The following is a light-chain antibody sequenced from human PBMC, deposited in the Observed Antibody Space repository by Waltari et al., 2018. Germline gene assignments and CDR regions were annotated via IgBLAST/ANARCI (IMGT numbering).Light chain of an antibody. CDR3: QSYDGNNVV. CDR1: SGRTSTYH. J-gene: IGLJ3*02. V-gene: IGLV6-57*02. CDR2: EDN. Sequence: FMLTQPHPASESPGHTLTIPCTGSSGRTSTYHVQWFQQRPGSAPTIVIYEDNLRPSVVPDRFSGSIDSSSNSASLTISGLKTEDEADYYCQSYDGNNVVFGGGTKLTVL.